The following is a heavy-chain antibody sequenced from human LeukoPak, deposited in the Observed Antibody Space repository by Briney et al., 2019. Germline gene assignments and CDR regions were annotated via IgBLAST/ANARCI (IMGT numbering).Heavy chain of an antibody. V-gene: IGHV4-59*01. CDR2: IYYSGST. J-gene: IGHJ4*02. CDR3: ARDGSGSSFDY. Sequence: KPSETLSLTCTVSGGSISSYYWSCIRQPPGKGLEWIGYIYYSGSTNYNPSLKSRVTISVDTSKNQFSLKLSSVTAADTAVYYCARDGSGSSFDYWGQGTLVTVSS. CDR1: GGSISSYY. D-gene: IGHD3-10*01.